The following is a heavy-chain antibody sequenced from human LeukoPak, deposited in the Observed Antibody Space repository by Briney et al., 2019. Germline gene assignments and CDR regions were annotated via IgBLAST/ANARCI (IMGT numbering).Heavy chain of an antibody. CDR1: GFTFSIYG. J-gene: IGHJ3*02. Sequence: GGSLRLSCSAPGFTFSIYGMHWDRQAPGKGPEWVAFISYDGWDRYYADSVKGRFTISRDNSKNTLYLQMSSLRAEDTAVYYCAKEGIDAFDIWGQGTMVTVSS. V-gene: IGHV3-30*02. CDR2: ISYDGWDR. CDR3: AKEGIDAFDI.